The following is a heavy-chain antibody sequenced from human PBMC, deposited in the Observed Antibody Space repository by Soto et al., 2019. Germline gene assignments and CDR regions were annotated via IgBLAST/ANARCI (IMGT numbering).Heavy chain of an antibody. CDR3: AKRGRQWLVTSDFNY. V-gene: IGHV3-30*18. J-gene: IGHJ4*02. CDR2: VSHDGRNT. CDR1: GFTFSDYA. D-gene: IGHD6-19*01. Sequence: VQLVESGGGVVQPGRSLRLACAASGFTFSDYAMHWVRQAPGKGLEWVAVVSHDGRNTHYADSVKGRFTISRDSSKNTVSLEMTSLRAEDTAVYYCAKRGRQWLVTSDFNYWGQGALVTVSS.